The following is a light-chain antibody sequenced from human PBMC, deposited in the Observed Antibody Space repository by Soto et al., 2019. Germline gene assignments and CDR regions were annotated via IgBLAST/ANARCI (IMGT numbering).Light chain of an antibody. CDR1: QSVSIH. CDR2: DTS. Sequence: EIVMTQSPATLSVSLGERATLSCRASQSVSIHLAWYQQKPGQAPRLLIYDTSTRATGIPARFSASGSGTEFTLTISSLQSEDFAVYYCQQYNEWPITFGQGTRLEIK. J-gene: IGKJ5*01. V-gene: IGKV3-15*01. CDR3: QQYNEWPIT.